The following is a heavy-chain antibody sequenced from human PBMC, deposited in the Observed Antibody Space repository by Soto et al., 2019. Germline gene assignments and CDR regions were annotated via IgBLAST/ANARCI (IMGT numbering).Heavy chain of an antibody. V-gene: IGHV1-69*13. CDR3: ARDDGDIVVVPAATADYYYYYGMDV. CDR2: FIPIFGTA. D-gene: IGHD2-2*01. Sequence: ASVKVSCKASGGTFSSYAFSWVGPAPGQGVEWMRGFIPIFGTANYAQKFQGRVTITADESTSTAYMELSSLRSEDTAVYYCARDDGDIVVVPAATADYYYYYGMDVWGQGTTVTVSS. CDR1: GGTFSSYA. J-gene: IGHJ6*02.